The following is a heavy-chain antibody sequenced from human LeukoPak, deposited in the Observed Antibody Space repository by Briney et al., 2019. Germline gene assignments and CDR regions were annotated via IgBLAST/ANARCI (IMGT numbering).Heavy chain of an antibody. Sequence: SETLSLTCSVSGGSITMYYWTWIRQPPGKGLEWIGYVDHTGSTNFNPSLNGRVSISRDTTKNLFSLRLRSVTAADTAVYFCARGRVSSSTWYSTYYYYFYMDVWGKGTTVTVSS. CDR1: GGSITMYY. CDR3: ARGRVSSSTWYSTYYYYFYMDV. CDR2: VDHTGST. V-gene: IGHV4-59*01. D-gene: IGHD1-1*01. J-gene: IGHJ6*03.